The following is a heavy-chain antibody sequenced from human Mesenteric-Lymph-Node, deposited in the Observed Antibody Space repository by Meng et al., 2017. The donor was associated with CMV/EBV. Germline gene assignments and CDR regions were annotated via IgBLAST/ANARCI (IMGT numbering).Heavy chain of an antibody. CDR2: IWYDGSNK. V-gene: IGHV3-33*06. CDR1: GFTFSSYG. CDR3: AKVHPMYSGSFLDY. D-gene: IGHD1-26*01. J-gene: IGHJ4*02. Sequence: GESLKISCAASGFTFSSYGMHWVRQAPGKGLEWVAVIWYDGSNKYYADSVKGRFTISRDNSKNTLSLQMNSLRAEDTAVYYCAKVHPMYSGSFLDYWGQGTLVTVSS.